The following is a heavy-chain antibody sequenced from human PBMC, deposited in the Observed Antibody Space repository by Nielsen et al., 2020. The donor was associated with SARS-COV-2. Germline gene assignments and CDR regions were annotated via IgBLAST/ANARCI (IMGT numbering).Heavy chain of an antibody. V-gene: IGHV3-20*04. D-gene: IGHD3-9*01. CDR3: ARDRDVDYLDS. Sequence: GESLKISCAASGFTFSDYYMSWVRQSPGKGLEWVSRITWNGDTTGYADSVKGRFTISRDNARNSLFLQMNSLRAEDTAIYYCARDRDVDYLDSWGQGTLVTVSS. J-gene: IGHJ1*01. CDR2: ITWNGDTT. CDR1: GFTFSDYY.